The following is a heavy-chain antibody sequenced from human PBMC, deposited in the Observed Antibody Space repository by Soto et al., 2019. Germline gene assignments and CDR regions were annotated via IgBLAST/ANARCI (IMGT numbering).Heavy chain of an antibody. CDR3: ARAGGMVYAIPRWFDP. V-gene: IGHV3-30-3*01. D-gene: IGHD2-8*01. CDR2: ISYDGSNK. J-gene: IGHJ5*02. CDR1: GFTFSSYA. Sequence: QVQLVESGGGVVQPGRSLRLSCAASGFTFSSYAMHWVRQAPGKGLEWVAVISYDGSNKYYADSVKGRFTISRDNSKNTLYLQMNSLRAEDTAVYYCARAGGMVYAIPRWFDPWGQGILVTVSS.